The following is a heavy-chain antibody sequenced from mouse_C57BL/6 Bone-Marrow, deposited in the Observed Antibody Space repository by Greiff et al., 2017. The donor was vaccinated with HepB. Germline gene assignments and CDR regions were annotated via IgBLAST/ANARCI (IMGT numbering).Heavy chain of an antibody. J-gene: IGHJ3*01. V-gene: IGHV1-81*01. CDR2: IYPRSGNT. Sequence: QVQLQQSGAELARPGASVKLSCKASGYTFTSYGISWVKQRTGQGLEWIGEIYPRSGNTYYNEKFKGKATLTADKSSSTAYMELRSLTSEDSAVYFCARRDYDFSYWGQGTRVTVSA. CDR1: GYTFTSYG. CDR3: ARRDYDFSY. D-gene: IGHD2-4*01.